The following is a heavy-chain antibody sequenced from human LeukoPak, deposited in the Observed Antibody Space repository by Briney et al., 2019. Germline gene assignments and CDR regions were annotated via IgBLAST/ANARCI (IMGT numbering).Heavy chain of an antibody. Sequence: PSETLSLTCTVSGGSISSYYWSWIRQPPGKGLEWIGYMHHSGTTSYNPSLRSRVTMSVDTSKSQFSLKLSSVTAADTAVYYCARGHLDTSGSYSSPFDYWGQGILVTVSS. V-gene: IGHV4-59*01. CDR2: MHHSGTT. CDR3: ARGHLDTSGSYSSPFDY. CDR1: GGSISSYY. D-gene: IGHD3-22*01. J-gene: IGHJ4*02.